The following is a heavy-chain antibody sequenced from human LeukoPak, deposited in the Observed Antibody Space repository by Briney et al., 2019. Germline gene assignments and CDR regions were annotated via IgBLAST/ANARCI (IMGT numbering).Heavy chain of an antibody. D-gene: IGHD4-17*01. CDR3: AKFPAYGDYVSGDY. Sequence: GGSLRLSCAASGFTFSSYSMNWVRQAPGKGLEWVSSISSSSSYIYYADSVKGRFTISRDNAKNSLYLQMNSLRAEDTAVYYCAKFPAYGDYVSGDYWGQGTLVTVSS. V-gene: IGHV3-21*04. CDR2: ISSSSSYI. CDR1: GFTFSSYS. J-gene: IGHJ4*02.